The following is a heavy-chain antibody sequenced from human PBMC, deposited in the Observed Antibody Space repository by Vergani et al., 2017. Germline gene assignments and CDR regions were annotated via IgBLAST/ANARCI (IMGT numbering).Heavy chain of an antibody. CDR2: IGYDGRIK. Sequence: QVQLVETGGGVVQPGGSLRLYCATSGCSFNTYGAHWVRQAPGKGLGWVAFIGYDGRIKYNVDSVKGRFTISSDTSKKTLSLQMRSLSADDTAVYYCAKDGRENSDYGYFDYWGQGTLVTVSS. V-gene: IGHV3-30*02. J-gene: IGHJ4*02. CDR1: GCSFNTYG. D-gene: IGHD4-17*01. CDR3: AKDGRENSDYGYFDY.